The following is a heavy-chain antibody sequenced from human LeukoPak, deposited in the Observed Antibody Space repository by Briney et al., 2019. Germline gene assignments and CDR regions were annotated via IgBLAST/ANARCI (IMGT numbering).Heavy chain of an antibody. CDR2: IYPNSGGT. CDR3: ARPSGRYYYDSSGYFDFDY. V-gene: IGHV1-2*02. J-gene: IGHJ4*02. CDR1: GYTFTGYY. Sequence: ASVKVSCKASGYTFTGYYMHWVRQAPGQGLEWMGWIYPNSGGTNYAQKFQGRVTMTRDTSISTAYMELSRLRSDDTAVYYCARPSGRYYYDSSGYFDFDYWGQGTLVTVSS. D-gene: IGHD3-22*01.